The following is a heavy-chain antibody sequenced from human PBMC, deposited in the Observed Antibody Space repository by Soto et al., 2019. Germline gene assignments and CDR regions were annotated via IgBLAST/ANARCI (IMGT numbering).Heavy chain of an antibody. CDR2: ISGSGGST. D-gene: IGHD3-10*01. V-gene: IGHV3-23*01. Sequence: GGSLRLSCAASGFTFSSYAMSWVRQAPGKGLKWVSAISGSGGSTYYADSVKGRFTISRDNSKNTLYLQMNSLRAEDTAVYYCAKEGAPPLLWFGESHKTGLDYWGQGTLVTVSS. J-gene: IGHJ4*02. CDR1: GFTFSSYA. CDR3: AKEGAPPLLWFGESHKTGLDY.